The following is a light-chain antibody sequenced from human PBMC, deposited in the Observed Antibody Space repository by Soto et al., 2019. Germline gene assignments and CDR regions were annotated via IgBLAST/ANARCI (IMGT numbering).Light chain of an antibody. CDR1: QSVGRNF. CDR3: QQYASSPLT. J-gene: IGKJ4*01. CDR2: GAS. Sequence: EIVLTQSPGTLSLSPGERATLSCRASQSVGRNFLAWYQQKPGQAPRLLIYGASSRATGIPDRFSGGGSGTDFTLTISRLEPEDFAVFYCQQYASSPLTFGGGTKVEIK. V-gene: IGKV3-20*01.